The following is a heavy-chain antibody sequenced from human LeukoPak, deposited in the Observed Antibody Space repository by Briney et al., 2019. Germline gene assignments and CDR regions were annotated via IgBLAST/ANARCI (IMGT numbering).Heavy chain of an antibody. CDR2: IKSKTDGGTT. CDR3: TTLFRARASAY. J-gene: IGHJ4*02. CDR1: GFTFSNGW. V-gene: IGHV3-15*01. Sequence: GGSLRLSCAASGFTFSNGWMSWVRQAPGKGLEWVGRIKSKTDGGTTDYAAPVKGRFTISRDDSKNTLYLQMDSLKTEDTAVYYCTTLFRARASAYWGQGTLVTVSS. D-gene: IGHD2-21*01.